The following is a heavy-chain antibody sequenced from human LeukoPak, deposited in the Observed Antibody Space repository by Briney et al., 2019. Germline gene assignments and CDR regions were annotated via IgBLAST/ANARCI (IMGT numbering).Heavy chain of an antibody. J-gene: IGHJ4*02. CDR2: INQDGSEK. CDR3: AKDQYGIQLWL. V-gene: IGHV3-7*01. CDR1: GFSAYW. D-gene: IGHD5-18*01. Sequence: TGGSLRLSCAASGFSAYWMNWVRQAPGKGLEWVSNINQDGSEKYYVDSVKGRFTISRDNAKNSLYLQMNSLRAEDTAVYYCAKDQYGIQLWLWGQGTLVTVSS.